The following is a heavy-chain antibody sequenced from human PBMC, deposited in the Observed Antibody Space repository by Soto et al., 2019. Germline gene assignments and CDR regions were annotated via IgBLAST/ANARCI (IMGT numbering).Heavy chain of an antibody. V-gene: IGHV4-31*03. CDR1: GGSISSGGYY. CDR2: IYYSGST. J-gene: IGHJ6*02. Sequence: LSLTCTVSGGSISSGGYYWSWIRQHPGKGLEWIGYIYYSGSTYYNPSLKSRVTISVDTSKNQFSLKLSSVTAADTAVYYCARAYGSGTYYYYGMDVWGQGTTVTVSS. CDR3: ARAYGSGTYYYYGMDV. D-gene: IGHD3-10*01.